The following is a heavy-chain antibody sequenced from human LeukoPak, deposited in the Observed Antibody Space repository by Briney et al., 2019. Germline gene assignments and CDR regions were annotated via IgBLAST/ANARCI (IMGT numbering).Heavy chain of an antibody. V-gene: IGHV4-59*12. J-gene: IGHJ4*02. CDR1: GGSISSYY. CDR2: IYYSGST. CDR3: ATPSIRSGYYFY. D-gene: IGHD3-22*01. Sequence: ASETLSLTCTVSGGSISSYYWSWIRQPPGKGLEWIGYIYYSGSTNYNPSLKSRVTISVDTSKNQFSLKLSSVTAADTAVYYCATPSIRSGYYFYWGQGTLVTVSS.